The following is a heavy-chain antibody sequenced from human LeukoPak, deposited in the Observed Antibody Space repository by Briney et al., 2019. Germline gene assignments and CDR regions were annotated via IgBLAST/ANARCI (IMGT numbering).Heavy chain of an antibody. CDR1: GGSISSGSYY. V-gene: IGHV4-61*02. J-gene: IGHJ4*02. CDR2: IYASGST. CDR3: ARLYYDFWSGYYTVIPEPGYYFDY. D-gene: IGHD3-3*01. Sequence: SETLSLTCTVSGGSISSGSYYWSWIRQPAGKGLEWIGRIYASGSTNYNPSLKSRVTISVDTSKNQFSLKLSSVTAADTAVYYCARLYYDFWSGYYTVIPEPGYYFDYWGQGTLVTVSS.